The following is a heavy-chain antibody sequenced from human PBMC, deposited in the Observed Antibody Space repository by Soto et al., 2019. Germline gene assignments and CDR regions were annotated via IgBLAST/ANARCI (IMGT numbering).Heavy chain of an antibody. J-gene: IGHJ6*02. D-gene: IGHD2-15*01. CDR3: ARGDCSGGSCYSYYYGMDG. V-gene: IGHV1-69*10. CDR2: IIPILGIA. CDR1: GGTFSSYA. Sequence: ASVKVSCKASGGTFSSYAISWVRQAPGQGLEWMGGIIPILGIANYAQKFQGRVTITADKSTSTAYMELSSLRSEDTAVYYCARGDCSGGSCYSYYYGMDGWGQGTTVTVSS.